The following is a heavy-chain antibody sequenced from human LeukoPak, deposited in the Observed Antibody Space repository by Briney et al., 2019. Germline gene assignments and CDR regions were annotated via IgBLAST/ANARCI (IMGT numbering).Heavy chain of an antibody. Sequence: SETLSFTCTVSGGSISSGDYYWSWIRQPPGKGLEWIGYIYYSGSTYYNPSLKSRVTISVDTSKNQFSLKLSSVTAADTAVYYCARDQDVYDFWSGYPRLDPWGQGTLVTVSS. D-gene: IGHD3-3*01. CDR1: GGSISSGDYY. V-gene: IGHV4-30-4*08. CDR2: IYYSGST. J-gene: IGHJ5*02. CDR3: ARDQDVYDFWSGYPRLDP.